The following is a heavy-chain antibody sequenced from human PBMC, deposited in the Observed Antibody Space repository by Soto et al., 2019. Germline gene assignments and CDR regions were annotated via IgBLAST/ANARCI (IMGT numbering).Heavy chain of an antibody. CDR3: AREEMYSSSWYPDY. J-gene: IGHJ4*02. CDR2: ISHSSHYI. CDR1: GFTFNSYS. Sequence: GSLRLSCAASGFTFNSYSMNWVRQAPGKGLEWVSSISHSSHYIYYADSMKGRFTISRDNAKNSLYLQMNSLRAEDTAVYYCAREEMYSSSWYPDYWGQGTLVTVSS. V-gene: IGHV3-21*01. D-gene: IGHD6-13*01.